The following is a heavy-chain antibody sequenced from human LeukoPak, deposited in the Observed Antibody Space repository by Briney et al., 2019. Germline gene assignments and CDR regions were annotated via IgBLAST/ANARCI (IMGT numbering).Heavy chain of an antibody. CDR3: VREDTPATANY. Sequence: GGSLRLSCAASGFTFSSYAMSWVHQAPGKGLEWVSAISGSGGSTYYADSVKGRFTISRDNSKDTLFLQMHSLRPGDTAVYYCVREDTPATANYWGQGTLVTISS. J-gene: IGHJ4*02. CDR1: GFTFSSYA. CDR2: ISGSGGST. D-gene: IGHD2-21*02. V-gene: IGHV3-23*01.